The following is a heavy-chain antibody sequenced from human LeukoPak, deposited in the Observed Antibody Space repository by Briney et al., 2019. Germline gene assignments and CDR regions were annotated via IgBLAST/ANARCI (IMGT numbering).Heavy chain of an antibody. J-gene: IGHJ4*02. V-gene: IGHV3-72*01. CDR1: GFTFSDHH. Sequence: PGGSLRLSCAVSGFTFSDHHMDWVRQAPGKGLEWVGRIRNKANSYTTEYAASVKGRFTVSRDDSKNSLYLQLNSLKTEDTAVYYCSKSPVGNVLYSWGQGTLVTVSS. CDR2: IRNKANSYTT. CDR3: SKSPVGNVLYS. D-gene: IGHD2-8*01.